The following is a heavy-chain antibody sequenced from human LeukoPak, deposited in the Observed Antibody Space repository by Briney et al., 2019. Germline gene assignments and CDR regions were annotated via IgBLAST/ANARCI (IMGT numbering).Heavy chain of an antibody. Sequence: GGSLRLSCAASGFTFSDYYMTWIRQAPGKGLEWVSYISNSGSAIYYADSAEGRFTISRDNANNSLYLQMNSLRAEDTAVYYCARVKYSYSQWFDPWGQGTLVTVSS. CDR1: GFTFSDYY. D-gene: IGHD5-18*01. V-gene: IGHV3-11*04. CDR3: ARVKYSYSQWFDP. CDR2: ISNSGSAI. J-gene: IGHJ5*02.